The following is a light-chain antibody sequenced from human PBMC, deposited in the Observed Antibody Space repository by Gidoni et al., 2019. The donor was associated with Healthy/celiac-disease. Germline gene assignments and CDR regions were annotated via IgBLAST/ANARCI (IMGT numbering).Light chain of an antibody. J-gene: IGLJ2*01. CDR3: AAWDDSLNGLVI. CDR1: SSNIGSNT. CDR2: SNN. Sequence: QSVLTQPPSASGTPGQRVTIYCSGSSSNIGSNTVNWYQKLPGTAPKLLIYSNNQRPSGVPDRFSVSKSGTSASLAISGLQSEDAADYYCAAWDDSLNGLVIFGGGTKLTVL. V-gene: IGLV1-44*01.